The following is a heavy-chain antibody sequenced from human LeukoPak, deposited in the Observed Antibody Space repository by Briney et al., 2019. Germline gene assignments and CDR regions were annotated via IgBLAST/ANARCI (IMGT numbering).Heavy chain of an antibody. CDR3: AREGLGTTFSAWFDP. CDR2: ISSDERTD. CDR1: GLTFSTYG. Sequence: GGSLRLSCAASGLTFSTYGMHWVRQAPGKGLEGVAVISSDERTDYYSDSVRGRFTVSRDNSKNTLYLQVNSLRAEDAAVYYCAREGLGTTFSAWFDPRGQGTLVIVSS. J-gene: IGHJ5*02. D-gene: IGHD1-7*01. V-gene: IGHV3-30*03.